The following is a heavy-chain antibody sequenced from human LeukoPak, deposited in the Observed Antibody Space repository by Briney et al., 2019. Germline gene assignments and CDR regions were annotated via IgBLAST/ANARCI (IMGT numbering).Heavy chain of an antibody. CDR3: ARGRGRGVLITTSRRSFWFDS. CDR2: VYYSGST. CDR1: GGSISSYY. V-gene: IGHV4-59*12. Sequence: SETLSLTCTVSGGSISSYYWTWIRQPPGKGLEWIGYVYYSGSTNYNPSLKSRVTISVDTSKKQFSLKLSSVTAADTAVYYCARGRGRGVLITTSRRSFWFDSWGQGTLVTVSS. D-gene: IGHD3-22*01. J-gene: IGHJ5*01.